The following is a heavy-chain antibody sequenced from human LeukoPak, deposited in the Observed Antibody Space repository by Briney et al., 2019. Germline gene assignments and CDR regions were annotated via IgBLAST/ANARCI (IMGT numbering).Heavy chain of an antibody. CDR1: GYTFTGYY. V-gene: IGHV1-2*02. CDR3: ARGSWEDTAMVVKTGYYYYYMDV. Sequence: GASVKVSCKASGYTFTGYYMHSVRQAPGQGLEWMGWINPNSGGTNYAQKFQGRVTMTRDTSISTAYMELSRLRSDDTAVYYCARGSWEDTAMVVKTGYYYYYMDVWGKGTTVTVSS. CDR2: INPNSGGT. J-gene: IGHJ6*03. D-gene: IGHD5-18*01.